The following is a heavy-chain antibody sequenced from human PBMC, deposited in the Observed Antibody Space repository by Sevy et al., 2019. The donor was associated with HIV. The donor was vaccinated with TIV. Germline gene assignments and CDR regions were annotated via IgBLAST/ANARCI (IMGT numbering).Heavy chain of an antibody. CDR2: IRQDGGEI. V-gene: IGHV3-7*01. CDR3: SRRFFDV. J-gene: IGHJ4*02. CDR1: GFTFDTYW. D-gene: IGHD3-16*01. Sequence: GGSLRLSCAASGFTFDTYWMQWVRQAPGEGLEWVANIRQDGGEIYYSDSVKGRFTISIDNAKESLFLQMTNLKVEDSGIYYCSRRFFDVWGQGVLVTVSS.